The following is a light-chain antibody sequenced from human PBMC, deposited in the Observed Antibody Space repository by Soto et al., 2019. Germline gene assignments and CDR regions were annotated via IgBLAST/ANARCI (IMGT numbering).Light chain of an antibody. V-gene: IGKV3-11*01. J-gene: IGKJ4*01. Sequence: EIVLTQSPATLSLSPGERATLSCRASQSVSSYLAWYQQKPGQAPRLLIYDASNRATGIPARFSGSGSGTGFTLTISSLEPEDFAVYYCQQRSNWGHTFGGGTKVEIK. CDR2: DAS. CDR3: QQRSNWGHT. CDR1: QSVSSY.